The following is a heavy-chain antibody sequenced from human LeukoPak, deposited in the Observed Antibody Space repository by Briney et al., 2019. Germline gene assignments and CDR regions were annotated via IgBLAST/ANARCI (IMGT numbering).Heavy chain of an antibody. V-gene: IGHV1-69*06. CDR1: GYTFTGYY. D-gene: IGHD3-22*01. CDR3: ARDSVSGYDSSGYYYLGVDY. CDR2: IIPIFGTA. J-gene: IGHJ4*02. Sequence: SVKVSCKASGYTFTGYYMHWVRQAPGQGLEWMGGIIPIFGTANYAQKFQGRVTITADKSTSTAYMELSSLRSEDTAVYYCARDSVSGYDSSGYYYLGVDYWGQGTLVTVSS.